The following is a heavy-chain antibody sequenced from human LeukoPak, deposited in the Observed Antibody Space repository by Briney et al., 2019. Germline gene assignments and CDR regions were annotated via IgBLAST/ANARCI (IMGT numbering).Heavy chain of an antibody. CDR1: GFTFSSYA. V-gene: IGHV3-30-3*01. D-gene: IGHD1-14*01. Sequence: GRSLRLSCAASGFTFSSYAMHWVRQAPGKGLEWVAVISYDGSNKYYADSVKGRFTISRDNSKNTLYLQMNGLRAEDTAVYYCTRDPLRREAYYFDYWGQGTLVTVSS. CDR3: TRDPLRREAYYFDY. J-gene: IGHJ4*02. CDR2: ISYDGSNK.